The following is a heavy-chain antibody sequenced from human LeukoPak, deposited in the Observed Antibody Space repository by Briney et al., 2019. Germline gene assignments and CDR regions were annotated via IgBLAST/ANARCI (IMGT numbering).Heavy chain of an antibody. CDR3: VRAPVSNWIVFDY. CDR2: INSDGSST. V-gene: IGHV3-74*01. J-gene: IGHJ4*02. D-gene: IGHD1-20*01. Sequence: PGGSLRLSCAASGFTFSSYWMHWVRQAPGKGLVWVSRINSDGSSTSYADSVKGRFTISRDNAKNTLYLQMNSLRAEDTAVYYCVRAPVSNWIVFDYWGQGTLVTVSS. CDR1: GFTFSSYW.